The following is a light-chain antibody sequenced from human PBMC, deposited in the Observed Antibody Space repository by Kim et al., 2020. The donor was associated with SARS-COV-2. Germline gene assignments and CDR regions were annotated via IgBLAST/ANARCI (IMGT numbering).Light chain of an antibody. CDR1: GSNIGNNV. Sequence: GQKVTISCSGSGSNIGNNVVSWYQLLPRTAPRFLIYDNDKRPSGIPDRFSGSKSGTSATLDITGLQTGDEADYYCGTWDSSLRAVVFGGGTKVTVL. V-gene: IGLV1-51*01. J-gene: IGLJ2*01. CDR3: GTWDSSLRAVV. CDR2: DND.